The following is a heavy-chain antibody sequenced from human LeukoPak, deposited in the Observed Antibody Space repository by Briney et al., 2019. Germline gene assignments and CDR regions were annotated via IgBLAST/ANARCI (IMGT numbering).Heavy chain of an antibody. Sequence: GPSVKVSRKASRYTFPSSALQWVRQARGHRREGIGWILVGSGNTNYAQKFQEGVTIPRDMSTSTAFMELSSPRSEDTAVYYCAADFGSGYAPAYGMDVWGQGTTVTVSS. CDR2: ILVGSGNT. CDR3: AADFGSGYAPAYGMDV. D-gene: IGHD3-3*01. J-gene: IGHJ6*02. V-gene: IGHV1-58*01. CDR1: RYTFPSSA.